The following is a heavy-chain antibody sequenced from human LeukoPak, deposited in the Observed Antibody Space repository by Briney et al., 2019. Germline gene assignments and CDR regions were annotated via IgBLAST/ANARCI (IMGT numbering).Heavy chain of an antibody. CDR1: GGSISSSNW. Sequence: PSGTLSLTCAVSGGSISSSNWWSWVRQPPGKGLEWIGEIYHSGSTNYNPSLKSRVTISVDKSKNQFSLKLNSVTAADTAVYYCARGGYCNSTSCDDNWYDPWGQGTLVTVSS. CDR2: IYHSGST. V-gene: IGHV4-4*02. J-gene: IGHJ5*02. D-gene: IGHD2-2*01. CDR3: ARGGYCNSTSCDDNWYDP.